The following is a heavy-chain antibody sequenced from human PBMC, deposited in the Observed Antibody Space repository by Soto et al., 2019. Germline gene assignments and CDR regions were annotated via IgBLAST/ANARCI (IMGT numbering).Heavy chain of an antibody. CDR1: GFTFSDHA. D-gene: IGHD3-16*01. CDR3: AQDGHRQVWYFHMDV. CDR2: IDAGGGAT. Sequence: EEQLLESGGDLVQPGGSLRLSCAASGFTFSDHAMTWVRQAPGKGLQWVSTIDAGGGATWYADSVRGRFTVSRDNSKNTLSLQMNSLRAEDTAVYYCAQDGHRQVWYFHMDVWGKGTTVTVSS. V-gene: IGHV3-23*01. J-gene: IGHJ6*03.